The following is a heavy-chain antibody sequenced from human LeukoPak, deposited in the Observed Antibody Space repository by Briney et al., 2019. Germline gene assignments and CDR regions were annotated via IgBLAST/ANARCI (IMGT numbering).Heavy chain of an antibody. V-gene: IGHV3-66*02. D-gene: IGHD6-13*01. Sequence: PGGSLRLSCAASGFTVSSNYMSWVRQAPGKGLEWVSVIYSGGSTYYADSVKGRFTISRDNSKNTLYLQMNSLRTEDTAVYYCARGLAAAGTAYWGQGTLVTVSS. J-gene: IGHJ4*02. CDR1: GFTVSSNY. CDR3: ARGLAAAGTAY. CDR2: IYSGGST.